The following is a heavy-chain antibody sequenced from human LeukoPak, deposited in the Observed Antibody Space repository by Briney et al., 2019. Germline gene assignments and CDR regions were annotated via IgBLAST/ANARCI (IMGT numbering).Heavy chain of an antibody. Sequence: ASVKVSCKASGYTSTSYDINWVRQATGQGLEWMGWMNPNSGNTGYAQKFQGRVTMTRNTSISTAYMELSSLKSEDTAVYYCAREVDILTVTYAFDIWGQGTMVTVSS. J-gene: IGHJ3*02. CDR1: GYTSTSYD. D-gene: IGHD3-9*01. CDR2: MNPNSGNT. CDR3: AREVDILTVTYAFDI. V-gene: IGHV1-8*01.